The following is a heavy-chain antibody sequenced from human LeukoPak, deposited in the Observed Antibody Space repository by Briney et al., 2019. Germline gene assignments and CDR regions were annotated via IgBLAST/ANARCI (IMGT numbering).Heavy chain of an antibody. V-gene: IGHV4-34*01. CDR2: INHSGST. D-gene: IGHD2-8*01. CDR1: GGSFSGYY. J-gene: IGHJ3*02. Sequence: PSETLSLTCAVYGGSFSGYYWSWIRQPPGKGLEWIGEINHSGSTNYNPSLKSRVTISVDTSKNQFSLKLSSVTAADTAVYYCARHPYCTNGVCRRWVNAFDIWGQGTMVTVSS. CDR3: ARHPYCTNGVCRRWVNAFDI.